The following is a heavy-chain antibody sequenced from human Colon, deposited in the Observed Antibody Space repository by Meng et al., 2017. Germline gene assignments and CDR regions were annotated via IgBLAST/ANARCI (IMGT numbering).Heavy chain of an antibody. D-gene: IGHD1-26*01. Sequence: ASVKVSCKASGYTFTNYGITWVRLAPGQGLEWMGWISAYNGNTDCAQKLQARVTMTTDTSTSTAYMELRSLRSDDTAVYYCARVGPTAFHYAMDVWGQGTTVTVSS. CDR1: GYTFTNYG. V-gene: IGHV1-18*01. J-gene: IGHJ6*02. CDR3: ARVGPTAFHYAMDV. CDR2: ISAYNGNT.